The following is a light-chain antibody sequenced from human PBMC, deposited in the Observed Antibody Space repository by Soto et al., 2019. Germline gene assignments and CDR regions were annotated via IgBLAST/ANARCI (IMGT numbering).Light chain of an antibody. CDR3: CSYAGSNYV. Sequence: QSVLTQPASVSGSPGQSITISCTGTSSDVGNYNLVSWYQHHPGKATKLMIYEVSKRPSGVSNRFSGSKSGDTASLTISGLQAEDEADYYCCSYAGSNYVFGTGTKVTVL. CDR2: EVS. J-gene: IGLJ1*01. V-gene: IGLV2-23*02. CDR1: SSDVGNYNL.